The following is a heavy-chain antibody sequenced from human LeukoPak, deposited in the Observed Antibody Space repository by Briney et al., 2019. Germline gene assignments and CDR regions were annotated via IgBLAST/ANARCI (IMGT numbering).Heavy chain of an antibody. CDR1: GDSFSRYY. V-gene: IGHV4-34*01. D-gene: IGHD1-26*01. CDR2: INRAGTT. Sequence: PSETLSLTCAVYGDSFSRYYWNWVRQPPGKPLEYIGEINRAGTTNYNPSLKTRVTLSIDTSKNQFSLRLTSVAAADTAVYYCASFPAYPRIVGATGEDWGQGTLVTVSS. CDR3: ASFPAYPRIVGATGED. J-gene: IGHJ4*02.